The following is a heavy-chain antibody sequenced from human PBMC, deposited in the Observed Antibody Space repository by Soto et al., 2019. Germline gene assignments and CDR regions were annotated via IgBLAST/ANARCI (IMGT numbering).Heavy chain of an antibody. D-gene: IGHD2-15*01. CDR3: ARDPLRYCSGGSCYVDAFDI. CDR1: GGTFSSYT. Sequence: SVKVSCKASGGTFSSYTISWVRQAPGQGLEWMGRIIPILGIANYAQKFQGRVTITADKSTSTAYMELSSLRSEDTAVYYCARDPLRYCSGGSCYVDAFDIWGQGTMVTVSS. V-gene: IGHV1-69*04. J-gene: IGHJ3*02. CDR2: IIPILGIA.